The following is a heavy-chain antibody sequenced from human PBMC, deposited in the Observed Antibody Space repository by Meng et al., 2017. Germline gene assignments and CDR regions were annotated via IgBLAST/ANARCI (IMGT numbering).Heavy chain of an antibody. Sequence: SVKVSCKASGGTFSSYAISWVRQAPGQGLEWMGGIIPIFGTANYAQKFQGRVTITADTSTSTAYMELSSLRSEDTAVYYCARVSEEVVPSDDAFDIWGQGTMVTVSS. D-gene: IGHD3-22*01. CDR1: GGTFSSYA. J-gene: IGHJ3*02. V-gene: IGHV1-69*06. CDR3: ARVSEEVVPSDDAFDI. CDR2: IIPIFGTA.